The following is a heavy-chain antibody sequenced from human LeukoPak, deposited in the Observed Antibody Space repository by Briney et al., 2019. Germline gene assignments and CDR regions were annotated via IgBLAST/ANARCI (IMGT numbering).Heavy chain of an antibody. J-gene: IGHJ6*02. CDR2: IYYSGST. D-gene: IGHD2-21*01. CDR3: ARLRTARGPIPLSYYYYGMDV. V-gene: IGHV4-59*01. Sequence: GSLRLSCAASGLTFINAWMSWVRQAPGKGLEWVGYIYYSGSTNYNPSLKSRVTISVDTSKNQFSLKLSSVTAADTAVYYCARLRTARGPIPLSYYYYGMDVWGQGTTVTVSS. CDR1: GLTFINAW.